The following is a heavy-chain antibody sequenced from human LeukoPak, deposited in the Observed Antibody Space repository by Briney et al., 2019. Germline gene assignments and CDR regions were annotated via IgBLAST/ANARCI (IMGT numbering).Heavy chain of an antibody. J-gene: IGHJ5*02. D-gene: IGHD2-15*01. Sequence: SGGSLRLSCVASGFIFSSYEMSWVRHVPGKGLEWISYISNSGSTMYYADSLKGRFTISRDNAKNSLYLQMNSLRAEDTAVYYCARGVLLTFDPWGQGTLVTVSS. CDR2: ISNSGSTM. CDR3: ARGVLLTFDP. CDR1: GFIFSSYE. V-gene: IGHV3-48*03.